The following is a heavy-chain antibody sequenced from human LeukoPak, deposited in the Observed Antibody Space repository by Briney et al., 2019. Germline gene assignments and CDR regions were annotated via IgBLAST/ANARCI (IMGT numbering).Heavy chain of an antibody. CDR1: GFTFGSYA. Sequence: PGGSLTLSCAASGFTFGSYAMYWVRQAPGKGLEWVSGIFGSGGSANYADSVKGRFTISRDNSKNTVYLQMDSLRAEDSAIYYCAKTTTGYSSGRYPAWSIDYWGQGTLVTVSS. J-gene: IGHJ4*02. CDR3: AKTTTGYSSGRYPAWSIDY. V-gene: IGHV3-23*01. D-gene: IGHD2-15*01. CDR2: IFGSGGSA.